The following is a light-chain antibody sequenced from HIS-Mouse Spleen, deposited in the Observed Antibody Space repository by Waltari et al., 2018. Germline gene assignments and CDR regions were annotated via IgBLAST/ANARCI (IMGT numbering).Light chain of an antibody. CDR2: EGS. Sequence: QSALTQPASVSGSPGQSITIPCPGTSSDVGSYNLVPWYQPHPGQGPKLMIYEGSKRPSGGSNRFSGSKSGNTASLTISGLQAEDEADYYCCSYAGSSTWVFGGGTKLTVL. J-gene: IGLJ3*02. V-gene: IGLV2-23*01. CDR3: CSYAGSSTWV. CDR1: SSDVGSYNL.